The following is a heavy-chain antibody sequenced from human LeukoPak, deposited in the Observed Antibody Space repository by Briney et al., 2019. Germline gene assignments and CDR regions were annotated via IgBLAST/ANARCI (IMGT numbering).Heavy chain of an antibody. CDR2: IKQDGSEK. CDR3: ARELYYYDSSGYYCY. J-gene: IGHJ4*02. CDR1: GFTFSSYW. D-gene: IGHD3-22*01. V-gene: IGHV3-7*01. Sequence: GGSLRLSCAASGFTFSSYWMSWVRQAPGKGLEWVANIKQDGSEKYYVDSVKGRFTISRDNAKNSLYLQMNGLRAEDTAVYYCARELYYYDSSGYYCYWGQGTLVTVSS.